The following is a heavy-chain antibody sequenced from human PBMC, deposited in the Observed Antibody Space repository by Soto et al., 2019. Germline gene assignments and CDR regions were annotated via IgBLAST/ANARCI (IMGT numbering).Heavy chain of an antibody. Sequence: EVQLLESGGGLVQPGGSLRLSCAASGFTFSSYAMSWVRQAPGKGLEWVSAISGSGGSTYYADSVKGRFTISRDNSKNTLYLQMNSLRAEDTAVYYCAKDLPFMADAPSSFDYWGQGTLVTVSS. V-gene: IGHV3-23*01. CDR3: AKDLPFMADAPSSFDY. CDR1: GFTFSSYA. J-gene: IGHJ4*02. CDR2: ISGSGGST. D-gene: IGHD6-19*01.